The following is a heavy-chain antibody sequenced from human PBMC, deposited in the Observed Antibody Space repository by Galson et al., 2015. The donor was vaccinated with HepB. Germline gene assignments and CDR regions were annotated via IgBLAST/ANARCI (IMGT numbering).Heavy chain of an antibody. CDR2: IHGSSRYI. CDR3: VRDSVWGEDPPNFDN. V-gene: IGHV3-21*01. Sequence: SLRLSCAASGFTFSSYTMSWVRQAPGRGLEWVSSIHGSSRYIYYADSLRGRFTISRDNANNSLFLQLNRLEAEDTAVYFCVRDSVWGEDPPNFDNWGQGTLVRLL. CDR1: GFTFSSYT. D-gene: IGHD1-26*01. J-gene: IGHJ4*02.